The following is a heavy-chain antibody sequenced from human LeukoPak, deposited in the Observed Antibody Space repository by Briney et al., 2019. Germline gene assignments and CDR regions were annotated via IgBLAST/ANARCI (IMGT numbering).Heavy chain of an antibody. J-gene: IGHJ3*02. CDR3: ARRYRTSVTLHHDAYNS. Sequence: PSETLSLTCTVSGGSISNYYWSWIRHPPGKGLEWIGHIYTNVSPNYNPSLKSRVTITIDTSKNQFSLKLSSVTAADTAMYYCARRYRTSVTLHHDAYNSCSQATVVTVSS. D-gene: IGHD3-9*01. CDR2: IYTNVSP. CDR1: GGSISNYY. V-gene: IGHV4-4*09.